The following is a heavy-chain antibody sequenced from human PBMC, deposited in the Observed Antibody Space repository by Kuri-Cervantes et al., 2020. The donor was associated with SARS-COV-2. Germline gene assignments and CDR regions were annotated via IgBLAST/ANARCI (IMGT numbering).Heavy chain of an antibody. J-gene: IGHJ6*03. CDR2: IYYSGST. D-gene: IGHD5-12*01. CDR3: ARMKGGYAVNYYYYYMDV. Sequence: GSLRLSCTVSGGSISSNIYYWAWIRQAPGKGLEWIGSIYYSGSTYYNPSLKSRVTISVDTSKNQFSLKLSSVTAADTAVYYCARMKGGYAVNYYYYYMDVWGKGTTVTVSS. V-gene: IGHV4-39*01. CDR1: GGSISSNIYY.